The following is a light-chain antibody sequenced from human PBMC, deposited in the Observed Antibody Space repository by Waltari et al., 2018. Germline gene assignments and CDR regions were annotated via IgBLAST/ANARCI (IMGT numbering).Light chain of an antibody. CDR1: QSISGSW. J-gene: IGKJ4*01. Sequence: CRASQSISGSWLAWYQQKPGQAPRLLIYGASSRATAIPDRFSGSGSGTDFTLTISRLEPEDFAVYYCQQYDASSVTFGGGTKVEIK. CDR3: QQYDASSVT. CDR2: GAS. V-gene: IGKV3-20*01.